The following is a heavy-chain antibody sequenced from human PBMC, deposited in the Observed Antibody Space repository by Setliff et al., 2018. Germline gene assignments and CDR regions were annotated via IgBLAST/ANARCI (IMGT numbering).Heavy chain of an antibody. V-gene: IGHV4-61*02. CDR3: ARGPYNIYDRSGYGFTNWFDP. J-gene: IGHJ5*02. Sequence: SETLSLTCTVSGGSISSGSYYWSWIRQPAGKGLEWIGRIYTSGSTNYNPSLKSRVTISVDTSKNQFSLKLSSVTAADTAVYYCARGPYNIYDRSGYGFTNWFDPWGQGILVTVSS. D-gene: IGHD3-22*01. CDR1: GGSISSGSYY. CDR2: IYTSGST.